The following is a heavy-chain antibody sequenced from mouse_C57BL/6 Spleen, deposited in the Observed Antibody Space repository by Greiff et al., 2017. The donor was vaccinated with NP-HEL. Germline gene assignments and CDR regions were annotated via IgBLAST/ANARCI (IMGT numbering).Heavy chain of an antibody. V-gene: IGHV5-9-1*02. CDR2: ISSGGDYI. Sequence: DVTLVESGEGLVKPGGSLKLSCAASGFTFSSYAMSWVRQTPEKRLEWVAYISSGGDYIYYADTVQGRFTISRDNARNTLYLQMSSLKSEDTAMYYCTRETGLGFAYWGQGTLVTVSA. CDR1: GFTFSSYA. J-gene: IGHJ3*01. CDR3: TRETGLGFAY. D-gene: IGHD4-1*01.